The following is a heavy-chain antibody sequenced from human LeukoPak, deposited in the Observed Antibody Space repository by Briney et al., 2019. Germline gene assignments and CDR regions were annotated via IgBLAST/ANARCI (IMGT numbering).Heavy chain of an antibody. V-gene: IGHV5-10-1*01. CDR1: GYRFTSFW. Sequence: GESLKISCKGSGYRFTSFWITWVRQMPGKGLEWMGKIDPSDSYTNYGPSFQGHVTISADKSISTAYLQWSSLKASDTAMYYCARESGYDSDYWGQGTLVTVSS. D-gene: IGHD5-12*01. CDR3: ARESGYDSDY. J-gene: IGHJ4*02. CDR2: IDPSDSYT.